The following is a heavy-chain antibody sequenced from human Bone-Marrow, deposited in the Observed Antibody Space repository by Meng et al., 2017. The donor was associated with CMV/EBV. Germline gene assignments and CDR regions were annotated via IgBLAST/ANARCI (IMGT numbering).Heavy chain of an antibody. CDR2: ISYDGSNK. J-gene: IGHJ3*02. CDR1: GFPFSSYA. CDR3: ARARTPCSSTSCYTVDAFDI. V-gene: IGHV3-30*04. D-gene: IGHD2-2*02. Sequence: GESLKISCPASGFPFSSYAMHWVRQAPGKGLEWVAVISYDGSNKYYADSVKGRFTISRDNSKNTLYLQMNSLRAEDTAVYYCARARTPCSSTSCYTVDAFDIWGEGTMVTVSS.